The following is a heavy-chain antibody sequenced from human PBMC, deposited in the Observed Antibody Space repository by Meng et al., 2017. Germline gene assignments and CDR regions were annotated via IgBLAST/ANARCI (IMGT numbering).Heavy chain of an antibody. V-gene: IGHV4-39*07. CDR3: ARVPVTPEVRAFDY. D-gene: IGHD4-23*01. CDR2: IYYSGST. Sequence: GSLRLSCTVSGGSISSSSYYRGWIRQPPGKGLEWIGSIYYSGSTYYNPSLKSRVTISVDTSKNQFSLKLSSVTAADTAVYYCARVPVTPEVRAFDYWGQGTLVTVSS. J-gene: IGHJ4*02. CDR1: GGSISSSSYY.